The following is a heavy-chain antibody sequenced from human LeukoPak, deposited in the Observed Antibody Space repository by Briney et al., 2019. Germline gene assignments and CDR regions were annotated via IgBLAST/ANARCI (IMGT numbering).Heavy chain of an antibody. D-gene: IGHD6-13*01. V-gene: IGHV1-2*02. J-gene: IGHJ3*02. Sequence: ASVKVSCKASGYTFTGYYMHWVRQAPGQGLEWMGWINPNSGGTNYAQKFQGRVTMTRDMSTSTVYMELSSLRSEDTAVYYCASWRDSSTHAFDIWGQGTMVTVSS. CDR3: ASWRDSSTHAFDI. CDR2: INPNSGGT. CDR1: GYTFTGYY.